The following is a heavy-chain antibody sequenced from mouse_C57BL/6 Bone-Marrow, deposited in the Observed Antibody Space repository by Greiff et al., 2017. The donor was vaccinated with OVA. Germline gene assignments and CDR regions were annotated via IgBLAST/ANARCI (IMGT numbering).Heavy chain of an antibody. Sequence: EVQLQQSGPGLVKPGASVKISCKASGYTFTDYYMNWVKQSPGKSLEWIGDINPNNGGTSYNQKFKGKATLTVDKSSSTAYMELRSLTSEDSAVYYCARGDSWDWFAYWGQGTLVTVAA. CDR1: GYTFTDYY. D-gene: IGHD4-1*01. V-gene: IGHV1-26*01. CDR3: ARGDSWDWFAY. J-gene: IGHJ3*01. CDR2: INPNNGGT.